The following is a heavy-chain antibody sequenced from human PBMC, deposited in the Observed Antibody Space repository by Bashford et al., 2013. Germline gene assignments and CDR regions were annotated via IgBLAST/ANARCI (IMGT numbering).Heavy chain of an antibody. CDR1: GGSISGYY. CDR3: ARPSVRFLAYAY. J-gene: IGHJ4*02. Sequence: SSETLSLTCTVSGGSISGYYWSWIRQPPGKGLEWIGYIYYTGSTNYNPSLKSRVTISLDASRNQFSLKLSSVTAADTAVYYCARPSVRFLAYAYWGQGTLVTVSS. D-gene: IGHD3-3*01. CDR2: IYYTGST. V-gene: IGHV4-59*08.